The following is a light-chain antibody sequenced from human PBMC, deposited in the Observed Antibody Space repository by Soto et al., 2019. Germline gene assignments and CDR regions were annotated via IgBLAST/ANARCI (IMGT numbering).Light chain of an antibody. CDR2: RNN. J-gene: IGLJ2*01. V-gene: IGLV1-47*01. Sequence: QSVLTQPPSASGTPGQRVTISCSGSSSNIGSNYVYWYQQLPGMAPKLLIYRNNQRPSGVPDRFSGSKSGTSASLAISGLRSEDEADYYCAAWDDSLSAHVFGGGTKLTVL. CDR1: SSNIGSNY. CDR3: AAWDDSLSAHV.